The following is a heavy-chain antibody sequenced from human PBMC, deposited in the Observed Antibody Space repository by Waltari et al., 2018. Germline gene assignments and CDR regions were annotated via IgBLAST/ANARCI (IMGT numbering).Heavy chain of an antibody. Sequence: QLQLQESGPGLVKPSETLSLTCTVSGGSISTNYNWGWIHQPPGKGLEWMGNMQYRGSNFYNPSLKSRVTISLDTSKNQFSLRLSSVGAADTAVYFCGRTAFGDDGGYFQHWGQGTLVTVSS. D-gene: IGHD4-17*01. CDR1: GGSISTNYN. J-gene: IGHJ1*01. CDR3: GRTAFGDDGGYFQH. V-gene: IGHV4-39*01. CDR2: MQYRGSN.